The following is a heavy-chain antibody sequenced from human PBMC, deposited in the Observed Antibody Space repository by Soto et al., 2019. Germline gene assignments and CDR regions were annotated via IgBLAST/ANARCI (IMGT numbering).Heavy chain of an antibody. CDR3: ARKRVLRSPEDYYYYYMDV. CDR1: GVSFSRYY. CDR2: INHSGST. D-gene: IGHD5-12*01. J-gene: IGHJ6*03. Sequence: ETPALTCSVYGVSFSRYYSTWLRPRPGKGLEWIGEINHSGSTNYNPSLKSRVTISVDTSKNQFSLKLSSVTAADTAVYYCARKRVLRSPEDYYYYYMDVWGKGTTVTVSS. V-gene: IGHV4-34*01.